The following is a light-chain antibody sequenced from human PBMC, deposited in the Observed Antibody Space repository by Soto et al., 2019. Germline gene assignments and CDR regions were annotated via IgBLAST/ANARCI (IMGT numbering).Light chain of an antibody. CDR3: QQYDNLPSRT. CDR2: DAS. Sequence: DIQMTQSPSSLSASVGDRVTITCQASQDISNYLNWYQQKPGKAPKLLIYDASNLETGVPSRFSGSGSGTDFTFTISSLQPGDIATYYCQQYDNLPSRTFGQGTKLEIK. J-gene: IGKJ2*01. V-gene: IGKV1-33*01. CDR1: QDISNY.